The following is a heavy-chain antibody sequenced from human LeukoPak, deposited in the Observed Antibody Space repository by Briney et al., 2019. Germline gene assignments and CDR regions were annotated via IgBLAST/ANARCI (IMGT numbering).Heavy chain of an antibody. D-gene: IGHD4-23*01. V-gene: IGHV3-7*01. J-gene: IGHJ4*02. CDR3: ARDRGYSTFDY. Sequence: GGSLRLSCEASAFTFSSYWMSWVRQAPGKGPEWVANMKEDGGEINYVDSVKSRFTISRDNAKNSLFLQMNSLRVEDTAVYYCARDRGYSTFDYWGQGTLVTVSS. CDR2: MKEDGGEI. CDR1: AFTFSSYW.